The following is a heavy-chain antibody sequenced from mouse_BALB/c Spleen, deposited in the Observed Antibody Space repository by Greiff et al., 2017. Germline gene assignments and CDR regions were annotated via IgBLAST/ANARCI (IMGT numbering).Heavy chain of an antibody. D-gene: IGHD2-14*01. CDR3: ARSGGYRYWYFDV. J-gene: IGHJ1*01. V-gene: IGHV5-6-4*01. Sequence: EVQGVESGGGLVKPGGSLKLSCAASGFTFSSYTMSWVRQTPEKRLEWVATISSGGSYTYYPDSVKGRFTISRDNAKNTLYLQMSSLKSEDTAMYYCARSGGYRYWYFDVWGAGTTVTVSS. CDR2: ISSGGSYT. CDR1: GFTFSSYT.